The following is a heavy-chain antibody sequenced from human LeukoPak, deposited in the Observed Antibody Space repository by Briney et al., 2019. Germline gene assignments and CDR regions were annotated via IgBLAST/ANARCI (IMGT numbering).Heavy chain of an antibody. CDR2: IYTSGSP. V-gene: IGHV4-4*07. D-gene: IGHD2-15*01. J-gene: IGHJ5*02. Sequence: SETLSLTCTVSGVSISSHYWSWIRQPAGKGLEWIGLEWIGRIYTSGSPNYNPSLKSRVTMSVDTFKNQFSLKLYSVNAADTAVYYCARDVGVAAHNWFDPRGQGTLVTVSS. CDR3: ARDVGVAAHNWFDP. CDR1: GVSISSHY.